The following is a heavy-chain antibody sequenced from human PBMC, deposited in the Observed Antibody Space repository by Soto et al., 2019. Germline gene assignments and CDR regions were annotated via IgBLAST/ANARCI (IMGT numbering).Heavy chain of an antibody. Sequence: SETLSLTCTVAGGSISSYYWSWIRQPPGKGLEWIGYIYYSGRTNYNPSLKSRVTISVDTSKNQFSLKLSSVTAADTAVYYCARGYCSSTICYIWDNWFDPWGQGTLVTVSS. J-gene: IGHJ5*02. CDR3: ARGYCSSTICYIWDNWFDP. D-gene: IGHD2-2*02. V-gene: IGHV4-59*01. CDR2: IYYSGRT. CDR1: GGSISSYY.